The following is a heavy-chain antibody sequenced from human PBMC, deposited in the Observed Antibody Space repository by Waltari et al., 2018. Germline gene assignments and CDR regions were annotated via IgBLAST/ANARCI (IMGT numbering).Heavy chain of an antibody. V-gene: IGHV4-34*01. CDR3: ASRQGGYSRCNWFDP. Sequence: QVQLQQWGAGLLKPSETLSLTCAVYGGSFSGYYWSWIRQPPGKGLEWIGEINPRGSTNYNPSLNSRVTISVDTSKNQFSLKLSSVTAADTAVYYCASRQGGYSRCNWFDPWGQGTLVTVSS. CDR1: GGSFSGYY. D-gene: IGHD6-13*01. CDR2: INPRGST. J-gene: IGHJ5*02.